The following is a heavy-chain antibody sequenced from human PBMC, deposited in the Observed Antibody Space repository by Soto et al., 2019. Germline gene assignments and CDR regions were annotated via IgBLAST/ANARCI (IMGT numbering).Heavy chain of an antibody. CDR3: ARVPTNGNYHQDY. D-gene: IGHD3-3*01. CDR2: TRNKANSYST. J-gene: IGHJ4*02. V-gene: IGHV3-72*01. CDR1: GFTLSDHY. Sequence: GGSLRLSCATSGFTLSDHYMDWVRQAPGKGLEWVGRTRNKANSYSTEYAASVKGRFTISRDDSENSLYLQMNSLESEDTAVYYCARVPTNGNYHQDYWGEGTLVTVSS.